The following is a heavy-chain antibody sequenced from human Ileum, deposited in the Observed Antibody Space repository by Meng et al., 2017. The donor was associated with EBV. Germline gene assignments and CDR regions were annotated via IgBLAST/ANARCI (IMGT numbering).Heavy chain of an antibody. D-gene: IGHD4-23*01. CDR2: IQHSGST. Sequence: QLRLRESGSGLVKPSQTLSLTCAVSGGSISSGGHAWSWIRQPPGKGLEWIGDIQHSGSTYYNPSLKSRVTISVDRSRNQFSLKLSSVTAADTAVYYCARAHPVVYFFDYWGQGTLVTVSS. V-gene: IGHV4-30-2*01. J-gene: IGHJ4*02. CDR3: ARAHPVVYFFDY. CDR1: GGSISSGGHA.